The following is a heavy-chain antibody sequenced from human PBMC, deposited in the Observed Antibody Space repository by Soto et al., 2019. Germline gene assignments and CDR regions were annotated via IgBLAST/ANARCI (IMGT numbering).Heavy chain of an antibody. CDR2: IYYSGST. CDR3: ARVPNTAMAAFDY. Sequence: SETLSLTCTVSGGSISSYYWSWIRQPPGKGLEWIGYIYYSGSTYYNPSLKSRVTISVDTSKNQFSLKLSSVTAADTAVYYCARVPNTAMAAFDYWGQGTLVTVSS. CDR1: GGSISSYY. V-gene: IGHV4-59*12. J-gene: IGHJ4*02. D-gene: IGHD5-18*01.